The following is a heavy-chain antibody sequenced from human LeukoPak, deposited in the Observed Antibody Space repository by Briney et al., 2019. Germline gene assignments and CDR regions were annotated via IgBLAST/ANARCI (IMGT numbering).Heavy chain of an antibody. V-gene: IGHV4-31*03. CDR1: GGSISSGGYY. CDR3: ARDYYGSGSYYYFDY. CDR2: IYYSGST. D-gene: IGHD3-10*01. Sequence: SSQTLSLTCTVSGGSISSGGYYWSWIRQHPGKGLEWIGYIYYSGSTYYNPSLKSRVTISVDTSKNQFSLKLSSVTAADTAVYYCARDYYGSGSYYYFDYWGQGTLVTVSS. J-gene: IGHJ4*02.